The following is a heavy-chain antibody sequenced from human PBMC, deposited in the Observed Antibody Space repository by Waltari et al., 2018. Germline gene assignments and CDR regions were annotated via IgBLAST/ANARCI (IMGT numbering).Heavy chain of an antibody. CDR3: CTVSDPDY. J-gene: IGHJ4*02. CDR2: LTDGGTA. CDR1: GFSFCNAW. V-gene: IGHV3-15*01. Sequence: EVQLVESGGGLVKPGGSLRLSCAASGFSFCNAWMNWVRQAPGKGLEWVGRLTDGGTADYAAPVKGRFTISRDASKNTLYLQMNSLQTEDTAVYYCCTVSDPDYWGQGTLVTVSS.